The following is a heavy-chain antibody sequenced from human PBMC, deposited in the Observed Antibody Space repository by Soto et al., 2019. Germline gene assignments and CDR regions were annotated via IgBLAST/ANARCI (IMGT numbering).Heavy chain of an antibody. CDR3: ARDGSGTTSYEDFDY. CDR1: GGTFSSYA. Sequence: QVQLVQSGAEANKPGTSVKVSCTASGGTFSSYAISWVRQAPGQGLEWMGGIIPIFGTANYAHKFQGRVTITADESTSTAYMELSSLRSEDTAVYYCARDGSGTTSYEDFDYWGQGTLVTVSS. CDR2: IIPIFGTA. J-gene: IGHJ4*02. V-gene: IGHV1-69*01. D-gene: IGHD1-1*01.